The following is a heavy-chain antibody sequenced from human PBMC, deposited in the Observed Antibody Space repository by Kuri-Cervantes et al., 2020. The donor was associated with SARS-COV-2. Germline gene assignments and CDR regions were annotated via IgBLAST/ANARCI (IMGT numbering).Heavy chain of an antibody. J-gene: IGHJ2*01. Sequence: GGSLRLSCAASGFTFSSYSMNWVRQAPGKGLEWVSSISSSSSYIYYADSVKGRFTISRDNSKNTLYLQMNSLRAEDTAVYYCARRDIVMVVAASYWYFDLWGRGTLVTVSS. D-gene: IGHD2-15*01. CDR1: GFTFSSYS. CDR3: ARRDIVMVVAASYWYFDL. CDR2: ISSSSSYI. V-gene: IGHV3-21*04.